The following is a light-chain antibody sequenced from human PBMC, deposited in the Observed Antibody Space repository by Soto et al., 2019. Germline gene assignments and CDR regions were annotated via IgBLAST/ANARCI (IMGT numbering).Light chain of an antibody. Sequence: DIVLTQSPGTLSLSPGERATLSCRASQSVSRNSLAWYQQKPGQAPRLLIYGASSRATGIPDRFSGSGSGTDFTLTISILEPEDFAVYYWQQYGSSPYTFGQGTKLEIK. CDR3: QQYGSSPYT. J-gene: IGKJ2*01. CDR2: GAS. CDR1: QSVSRNS. V-gene: IGKV3-20*01.